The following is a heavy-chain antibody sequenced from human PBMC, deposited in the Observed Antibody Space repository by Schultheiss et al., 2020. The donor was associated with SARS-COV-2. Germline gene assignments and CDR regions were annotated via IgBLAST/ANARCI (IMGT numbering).Heavy chain of an antibody. CDR3: ARDMGAGYCSGGSCYYYGMDV. Sequence: GGSLRLSCAASGFTFSSYAMSWVRQAPGKGLEWVANIDQPGGEKQYAASMKGRFTISRDNAKNSLYLQMNSLRVEDTAVYFCARDMGAGYCSGGSCYYYGMDVWGQGTTVTVSS. CDR1: GFTFSSYA. V-gene: IGHV3-7*03. J-gene: IGHJ6*02. CDR2: IDQPGGEK. D-gene: IGHD2-15*01.